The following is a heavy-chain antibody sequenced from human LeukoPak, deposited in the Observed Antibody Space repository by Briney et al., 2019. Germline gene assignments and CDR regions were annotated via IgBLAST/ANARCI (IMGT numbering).Heavy chain of an antibody. Sequence: PSETLSLTCTVSGGSISSYYWSWIRQPPGKGLEWIGYIYYSGSTNYNPSLKSRVTISVDTSKNQFPLKLSSVTAADTAVYYCASRVAVAGKGRTFDPWGQGTLVTVSS. CDR2: IYYSGST. J-gene: IGHJ5*02. V-gene: IGHV4-59*12. D-gene: IGHD6-19*01. CDR1: GGSISSYY. CDR3: ASRVAVAGKGRTFDP.